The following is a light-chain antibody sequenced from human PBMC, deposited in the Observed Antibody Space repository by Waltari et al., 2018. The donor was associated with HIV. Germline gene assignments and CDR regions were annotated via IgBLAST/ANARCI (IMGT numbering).Light chain of an antibody. CDR3: AAWDNSLSAPV. CDR2: RNN. J-gene: IGLJ3*02. V-gene: IGLV1-47*01. CDR1: SSNIGSNS. Sequence: QSVLTQPPSASGTPGQRVTISCSGSSSNIGSNSVYWYQQLPGTAPKLLIYRNNRRPSGVPDRFSGSKSGTSASLAISGLRSEDEADYYCAAWDNSLSAPVFGGGTKLTVL.